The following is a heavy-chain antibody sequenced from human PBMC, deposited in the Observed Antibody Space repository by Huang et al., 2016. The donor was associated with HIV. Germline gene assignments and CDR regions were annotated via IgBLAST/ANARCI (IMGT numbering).Heavy chain of an antibody. CDR3: VRDQGRLAVGGIDNWFDP. D-gene: IGHD6-19*01. Sequence: QVRLQESGPGLVKPSETLSLSCTVSGDSVSSHYWGWIRHPPGKGLEWIRTVKDSGTTKYNPRRKSRITISVDTSKNGFSLNITSVSAADTAMYFCVRDQGRLAVGGIDNWFDPWGQGALVTVSS. J-gene: IGHJ5*02. CDR1: GDSVSSHY. V-gene: IGHV4-59*02. CDR2: VKDSGTT.